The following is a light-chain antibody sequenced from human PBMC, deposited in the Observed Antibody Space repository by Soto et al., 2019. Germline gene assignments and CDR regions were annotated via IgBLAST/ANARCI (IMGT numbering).Light chain of an antibody. V-gene: IGLV1-40*01. J-gene: IGLJ2*01. CDR1: SSNIGAGYD. CDR3: QSYDSSLSGSI. Sequence: QSAVTQPPSVSGAPGQRVTISCTGSSSNIGAGYDVHWYQQLPGTAPKLLIYDNSNRPSGVPDRFSGSRSGTSASLAITGLQAEDEADYYCQSYDSSLSGSIFGGGTQLTVL. CDR2: DNS.